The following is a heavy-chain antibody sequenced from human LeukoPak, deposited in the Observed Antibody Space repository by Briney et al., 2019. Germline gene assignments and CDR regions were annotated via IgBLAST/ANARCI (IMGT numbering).Heavy chain of an antibody. Sequence: SETLSLTCAVSGGSISSGGYSWSWIRQPPGKGLEWIGYIYHSGSTYYNPSLKSRVTISVDRSKNQFPLKLSSVTAADTAVYYCARSTPASGADYYYGMDVWGQGTTVTVSS. CDR1: GGSISSGGYS. J-gene: IGHJ6*02. CDR2: IYHSGST. V-gene: IGHV4-30-2*01. CDR3: ARSTPASGADYYYGMDV. D-gene: IGHD3-10*01.